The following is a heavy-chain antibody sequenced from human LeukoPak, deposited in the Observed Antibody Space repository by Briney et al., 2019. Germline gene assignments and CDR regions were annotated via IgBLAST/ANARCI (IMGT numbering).Heavy chain of an antibody. CDR2: ISGSGAGT. V-gene: IGHV3-23*01. D-gene: IGHD2-21*02. CDR3: AKDAVTSIVVVTAISSL. CDR1: GFSFSTSA. Sequence: GGSLRLSCAASGFSFSTSAMSWVRQAPGKGLEWISAISGSGAGTYFADSVKGRFTLSRDNSKNTLYLQMNSLRAEDTAVYYCAKDAVTSIVVVTAISSLWGQGTLVTVSS. J-gene: IGHJ4*02.